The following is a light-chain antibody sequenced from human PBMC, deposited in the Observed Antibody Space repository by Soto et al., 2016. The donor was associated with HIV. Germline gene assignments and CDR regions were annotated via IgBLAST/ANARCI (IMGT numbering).Light chain of an antibody. V-gene: IGKV1-5*03. CDR3: RHYNSYPLT. Sequence: DIQMTQSPSTLSASVGDRVTITCRASQSISTWLVWYQQKPGKAPKFLIYKASNLESGVPSRFSGSGSGTEFTLTISGLQPDDFATYYCRHYNSYPLTFGGGTKVEIK. CDR1: QSISTW. J-gene: IGKJ4*01. CDR2: KAS.